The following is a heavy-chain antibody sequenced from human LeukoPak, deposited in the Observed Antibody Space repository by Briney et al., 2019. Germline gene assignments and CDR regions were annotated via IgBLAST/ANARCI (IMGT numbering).Heavy chain of an antibody. Sequence: SVKVSCKASGGTFSSYAISWVRQAPGQGLEWMGGIIPIFGTANYAQKFQGRVTITADESTSTAYMELSSLRSEDTAVYYCARESALDGYIPRYYFDYWGQGTLVTVSS. V-gene: IGHV1-69*13. CDR2: IIPIFGTA. D-gene: IGHD5-24*01. CDR3: ARESALDGYIPRYYFDY. CDR1: GGTFSSYA. J-gene: IGHJ4*02.